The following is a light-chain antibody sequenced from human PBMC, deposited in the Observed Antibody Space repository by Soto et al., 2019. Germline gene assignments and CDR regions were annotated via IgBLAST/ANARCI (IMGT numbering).Light chain of an antibody. J-gene: IGLJ3*02. V-gene: IGLV7-46*01. CDR2: ETS. CDR3: LLSYSGARV. CDR1: TGAVTSGHY. Sequence: QAVVTQEPSLTVSPGGTVTLTCGSSTGAVTSGHYPYWFQQKPGQAPRTLIYETSNKHSWTPARFSGSLLGGKAALTLSGAQPEDEAEYYCLLSYSGARVFGGGTKLTVL.